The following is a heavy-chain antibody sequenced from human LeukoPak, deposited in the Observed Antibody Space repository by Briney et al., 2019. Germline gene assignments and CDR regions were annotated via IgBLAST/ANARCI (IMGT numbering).Heavy chain of an antibody. V-gene: IGHV4-61*02. Sequence: PSQALSLTCTVSGGSISSGSYYWNWIRQPAGKGLEWIGRVYTSGSTSYNPSLKSRVTMSVDTSKNQFSLKLSSVTAADTAVYYCAVSSIATISSFDYWGQGAPCTVSS. CDR1: GGSISSGSYY. J-gene: IGHJ4*02. CDR3: AVSSIATISSFDY. D-gene: IGHD5-24*01. CDR2: VYTSGST.